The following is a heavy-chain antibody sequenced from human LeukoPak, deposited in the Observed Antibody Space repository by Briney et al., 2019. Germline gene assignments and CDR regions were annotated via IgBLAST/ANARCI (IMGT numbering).Heavy chain of an antibody. CDR1: GYGFTRYW. Sequence: GESLKISRKGFGYGFTRYWIGWGRQMSGKGAGWMGIIYPGDSDTRYSPSFQGQVTISADKSISTAYLQWSSLKASDTAMYYCARPLCSSWYEAVYYWGQGTLVTVSS. CDR2: IYPGDSDT. CDR3: ARPLCSSWYEAVYY. V-gene: IGHV5-51*01. J-gene: IGHJ4*02. D-gene: IGHD6-13*01.